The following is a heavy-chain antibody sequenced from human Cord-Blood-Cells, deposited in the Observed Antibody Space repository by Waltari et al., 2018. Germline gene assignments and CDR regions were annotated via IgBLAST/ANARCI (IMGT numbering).Heavy chain of an antibody. CDR3: ARDNSSYAFDI. D-gene: IGHD6-6*01. J-gene: IGHJ3*02. V-gene: IGHV1-46*01. CDR1: GSTFTSYY. Sequence: QVQLVQSGAEVKKPGASLKASCTASGSTFTSYYMHWVRQAPGQGLEWMGIINPSGGSTSDAQKFQGRVTMTRDTSTSTVYMELSSLRSEDTAVYYCARDNSSYAFDIWGQGTMVTVSS. CDR2: INPSGGST.